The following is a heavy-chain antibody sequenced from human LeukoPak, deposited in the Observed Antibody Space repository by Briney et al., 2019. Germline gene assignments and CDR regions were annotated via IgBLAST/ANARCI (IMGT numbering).Heavy chain of an antibody. CDR2: INHSGST. D-gene: IGHD5-18*01. V-gene: IGHV4-34*01. CDR1: GGSFSGYY. J-gene: IGHJ4*02. CDR3: ARAIPPRGYSYGRRNVGYYFDY. Sequence: PSETLSLTCAVYGGSFSGYYWSWIRQPPGKGLEWIGEINHSGSTNYNPSLKSRVTISVDTSKNQFSLKLSSVTAADTAVYYCARAIPPRGYSYGRRNVGYYFDYWGQGTLVTVSS.